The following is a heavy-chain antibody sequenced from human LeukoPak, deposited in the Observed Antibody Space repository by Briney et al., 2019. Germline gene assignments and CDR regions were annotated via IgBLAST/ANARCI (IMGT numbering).Heavy chain of an antibody. CDR2: INHSGST. CDR1: GGSVSSGSYY. D-gene: IGHD3-10*01. Sequence: PSETLSLTCTVSGGSVSSGSYYWSWIRQPPGKGLEWIGEINHSGSTNYNPSLKSRVTISVDTSKNQFSLKLSSVTAADTAVYYCARGRVQAYWGQGTLVTVSS. CDR3: ARGRVQAY. J-gene: IGHJ4*02. V-gene: IGHV4-39*07.